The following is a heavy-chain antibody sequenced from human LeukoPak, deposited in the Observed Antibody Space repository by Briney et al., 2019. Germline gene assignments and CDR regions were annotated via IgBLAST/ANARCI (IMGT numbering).Heavy chain of an antibody. Sequence: SETLSLTCTVSGGSISSYYWSWIRQPPGKGLEWIGYIYNSGSTNYNPSLKCRVTISVDTSKNQFSLKLSSVTAADTAVYYCARGFPFDYWGQGTLVTVSS. CDR1: GGSISSYY. CDR2: IYNSGST. CDR3: ARGFPFDY. D-gene: IGHD3-10*01. V-gene: IGHV4-59*01. J-gene: IGHJ4*02.